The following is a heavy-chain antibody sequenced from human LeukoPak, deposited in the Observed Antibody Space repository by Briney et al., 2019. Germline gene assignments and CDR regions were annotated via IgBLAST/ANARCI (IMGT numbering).Heavy chain of an antibody. CDR2: INPSGGST. J-gene: IGHJ6*02. D-gene: IGHD2-15*01. V-gene: IGHV1-46*01. Sequence: ASVKVSCKASRYTFTSYYMHWVRQAPGQGLEWMGIINPSGGSTSYAQKFQGRVTMTRDTSTSTVYMELSSLRSEDTAVYYCARVKSARYCSGGSCYPLDGGPSLNDGMDVWGQGTTVTVSS. CDR3: ARVKSARYCSGGSCYPLDGGPSLNDGMDV. CDR1: RYTFTSYY.